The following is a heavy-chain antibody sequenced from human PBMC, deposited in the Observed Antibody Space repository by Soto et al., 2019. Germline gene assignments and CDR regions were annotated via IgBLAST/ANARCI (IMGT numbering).Heavy chain of an antibody. CDR3: ARFSWVNYYYYGMDV. J-gene: IGHJ6*02. CDR2: MNPNSGST. V-gene: IGHV1-8*01. CDR1: GYTFTSYD. Sequence: ASVKVSCKASGYTFTSYDINWVRQATGQGLEWMGWMNPNSGSTSYAQKFQGRVTMTRDTSTSTVYMELSSLRSEDTAVYYCARFSWVNYYYYGMDVWGQGTTVTVSS. D-gene: IGHD1-26*01.